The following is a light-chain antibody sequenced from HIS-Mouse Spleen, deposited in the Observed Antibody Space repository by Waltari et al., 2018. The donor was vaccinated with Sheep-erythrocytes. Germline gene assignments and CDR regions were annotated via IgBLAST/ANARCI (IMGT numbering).Light chain of an antibody. CDR2: QDS. CDR3: QAWDSSIVV. Sequence: SYELTQPPSVSVSPGQTASIPCSGDKLGDKYACWYHQKPGQSPVLVIYQDSKRPSGVPERFSGSNSGNTATLTISGTQAMDEADYCCQAWDSSIVVFGGGTKLTVL. J-gene: IGLJ2*01. CDR1: KLGDKY. V-gene: IGLV3-1*01.